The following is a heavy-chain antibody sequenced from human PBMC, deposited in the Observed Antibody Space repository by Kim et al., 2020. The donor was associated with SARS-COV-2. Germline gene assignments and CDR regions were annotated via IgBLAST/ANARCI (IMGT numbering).Heavy chain of an antibody. D-gene: IGHD3-10*01. Sequence: SETLSLTCAVYGGSFSGYYWSWIRQPPGKGLEWIGEINHSGSTNYNPSLKSRVTISVDTSKNQFSLKLSSVTAADTAVYYCARGRTRTSSYYYGSGSYGWFDPWGQGTLVTVSS. CDR3: ARGRTRTSSYYYGSGSYGWFDP. V-gene: IGHV4-34*01. CDR1: GGSFSGYY. J-gene: IGHJ5*02. CDR2: INHSGST.